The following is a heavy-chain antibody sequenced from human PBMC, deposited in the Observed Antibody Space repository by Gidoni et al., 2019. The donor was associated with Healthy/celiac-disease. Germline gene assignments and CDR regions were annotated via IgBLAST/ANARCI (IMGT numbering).Heavy chain of an antibody. CDR2: ISDSGDST. D-gene: IGHD3-10*01. CDR3: AKGPWYPGYYDY. V-gene: IGHV3-23*01. CDR1: GFTFSSYA. Sequence: EVQLLESGGGLVQPGGSLRLSCAASGFTFSSYAMSWVRQAPGKGLEWVSAISDSGDSTYYADSVKGRFTHSRDNSKNTLYLQMNSLRAEDTAVYSCAKGPWYPGYYDYWGQGTLVTVSS. J-gene: IGHJ4*02.